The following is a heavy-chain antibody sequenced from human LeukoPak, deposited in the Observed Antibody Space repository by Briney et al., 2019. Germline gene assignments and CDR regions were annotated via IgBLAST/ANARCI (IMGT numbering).Heavy chain of an antibody. J-gene: IGHJ4*02. CDR2: IGTDGAYT. V-gene: IGHV3-74*01. CDR3: VRDGQELAFDK. Sequence: GGSLRLSCAASGSTFSSYSMNWVRQAPGKGLVWVSRIGTDGAYTSSADSVKGRFTMSRDNAKNTLYLQMNSLRVEDTAVYYCVRDGQELAFDKWGQGTLVTVSS. CDR1: GSTFSSYS. D-gene: IGHD1-1*01.